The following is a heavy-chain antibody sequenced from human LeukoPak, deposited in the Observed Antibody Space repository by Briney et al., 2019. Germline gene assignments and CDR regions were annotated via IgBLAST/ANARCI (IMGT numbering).Heavy chain of an antibody. V-gene: IGHV2-70*11. Sequence: SGPTLVNPTPPLTLTCTFSGFSLSTSGMCVSWIRQPPGKALEWLARIDWDDDKYYSTSLKTRLTISKDTSKNQVVLTMTNMDPVDTATYYCARSDCSSTSCLFDYWGQGTLVTVSS. J-gene: IGHJ4*02. CDR3: ARSDCSSTSCLFDY. CDR2: IDWDDDK. CDR1: GFSLSTSGMC. D-gene: IGHD2-2*01.